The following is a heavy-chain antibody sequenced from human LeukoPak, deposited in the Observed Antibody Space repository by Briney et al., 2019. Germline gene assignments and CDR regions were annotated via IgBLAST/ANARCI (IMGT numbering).Heavy chain of an antibody. CDR2: THHRGHT. D-gene: IGHD5/OR15-5a*01. CDR3: ATHVLFDSDNYSYWFHP. J-gene: IGHJ5*02. Sequence: SETLSLTCSVSGASINSYWGSWIRQPPGRGLEWIAYTHHRGHTKYIPSLKHRVNIHIHTSKNQVYLMLASVTAAHTAVYFCATHVLFDSDNYSYWFHPWGQRALVTVSS. V-gene: IGHV4-59*08. CDR1: GASINSYW.